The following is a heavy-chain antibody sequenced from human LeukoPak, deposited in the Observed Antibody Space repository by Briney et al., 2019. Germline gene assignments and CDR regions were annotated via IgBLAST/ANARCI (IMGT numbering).Heavy chain of an antibody. Sequence: GSLRLSCAASGFTFSSYWMTWVRQGPGKGLEWVANIKQDGSEKYYVDSVKGRFTISRDNAKNSLYLQMNSLRAEDTAVYYCARTDYDFWSGYQPFDYWGQGTLVTVSS. CDR3: ARTDYDFWSGYQPFDY. J-gene: IGHJ4*02. CDR2: IKQDGSEK. CDR1: GFTFSSYW. V-gene: IGHV3-7*01. D-gene: IGHD3-3*01.